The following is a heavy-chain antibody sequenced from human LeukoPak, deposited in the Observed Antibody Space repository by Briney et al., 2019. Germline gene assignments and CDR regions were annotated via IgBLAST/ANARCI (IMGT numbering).Heavy chain of an antibody. V-gene: IGHV3-23*01. J-gene: IGHJ6*03. CDR3: AREWGQYYYMDV. CDR1: GFTFSSHG. CDR2: ISPSGGIS. Sequence: PGGSLRLSCAASGFTFSSHGMNWVRQAPGKGLEWVSGISPSGGISYYTDSVKGRFTISRDNSKNTQSLQMNSLRAEDTAVYYCAREWGQYYYMDVWGKGTTVTISS. D-gene: IGHD3-16*01.